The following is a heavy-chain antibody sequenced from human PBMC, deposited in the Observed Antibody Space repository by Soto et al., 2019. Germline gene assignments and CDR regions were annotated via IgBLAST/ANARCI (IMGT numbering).Heavy chain of an antibody. Sequence: ASVKVSCKASGYTFTSYAMHWVRQAPGQRLEWMGWINAGNGNTKYSQKFQGRVTITRDTSASTAYMELSSLRSEDTAVYYCARVGNWNYPYYYYGMDVWGQGTTVTVSS. D-gene: IGHD1-7*01. CDR2: INAGNGNT. V-gene: IGHV1-3*01. CDR1: GYTFTSYA. J-gene: IGHJ6*02. CDR3: ARVGNWNYPYYYYGMDV.